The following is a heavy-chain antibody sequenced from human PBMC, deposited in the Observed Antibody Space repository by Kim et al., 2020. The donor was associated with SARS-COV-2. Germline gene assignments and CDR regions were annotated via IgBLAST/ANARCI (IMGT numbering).Heavy chain of an antibody. CDR1: GYTFTGYY. Sequence: ASVKVSCKASGYTFTGYYMHWVRQAPGQGLEWMGWINPNSGGTNYAQKFQGRVTMTRDTSISTAYMELSRLRSDDTAVYYCARALQYDFWSGNQGPTIHHDAFDIWGQGTMVTVSS. J-gene: IGHJ3*02. D-gene: IGHD3-3*01. V-gene: IGHV1-2*02. CDR3: ARALQYDFWSGNQGPTIHHDAFDI. CDR2: INPNSGGT.